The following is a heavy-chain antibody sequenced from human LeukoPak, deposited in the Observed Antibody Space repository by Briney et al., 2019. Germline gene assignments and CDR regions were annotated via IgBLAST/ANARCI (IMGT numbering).Heavy chain of an antibody. D-gene: IGHD3-10*01. CDR2: ISGSGGST. CDR1: GFTFSSYA. CDR3: AKDSFLRGTPRS. Sequence: GRSLRLPCAASGFTFSSYAMSWVRQAPGKGLEWVSAISGSGGSTYYADSVKGRFTISKDNSKNTLYLQMNSLRAEDTAVFYCAKDSFLRGTPRSWGQGTLVTVSS. V-gene: IGHV3-23*01. J-gene: IGHJ5*02.